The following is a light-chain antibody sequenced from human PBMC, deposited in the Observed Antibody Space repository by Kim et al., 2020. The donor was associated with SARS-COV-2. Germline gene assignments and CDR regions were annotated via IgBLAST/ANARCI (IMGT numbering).Light chain of an antibody. Sequence: PGERATLSCRASQSISSYLAWYQQKPGQAPRLLFYDVSNRATGIPARFSGSGSGTDFALTISSLEPEDFAVYYCQQRSIWPITFGGGTKLEI. CDR1: QSISSY. CDR3: QQRSIWPIT. CDR2: DVS. V-gene: IGKV3-11*01. J-gene: IGKJ4*01.